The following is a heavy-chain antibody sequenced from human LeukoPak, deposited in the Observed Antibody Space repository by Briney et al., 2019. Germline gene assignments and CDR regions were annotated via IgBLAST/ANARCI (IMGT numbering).Heavy chain of an antibody. CDR3: ATVPLRGDRFNI. CDR2: IEQHGSQE. CDR1: GFTFSTYW. Sequence: GGSLRLSCAASGFTFSTYWMSWVRQAPGKGLEWVANIEQHGSQENYVDSIKGRFTISRDNAKNSVFLQMDSLRVEDTAVYFCATVPLRGDRFNIWGQGTLVTVSS. J-gene: IGHJ3*02. V-gene: IGHV3-7*01.